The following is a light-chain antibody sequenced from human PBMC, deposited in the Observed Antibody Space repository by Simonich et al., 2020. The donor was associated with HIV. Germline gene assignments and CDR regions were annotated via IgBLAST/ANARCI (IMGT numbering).Light chain of an antibody. Sequence: EIVMTQSPATLSVSPGERVTLSCRASPSISSNLAWYQHKPGQAPRLLIYGASSRATGIPDRFSGSGSGTDFIFTISRLEPEDFAVYYCQQYYSTPTFGQGTKVEIK. CDR2: GAS. J-gene: IGKJ1*01. CDR1: PSISSN. V-gene: IGKV3D-15*01. CDR3: QQYYSTPT.